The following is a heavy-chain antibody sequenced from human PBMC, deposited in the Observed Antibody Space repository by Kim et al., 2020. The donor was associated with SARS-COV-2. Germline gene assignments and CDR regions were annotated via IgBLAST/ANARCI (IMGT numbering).Heavy chain of an antibody. CDR2: MKQDGGEK. Sequence: GGSLRLSCAASGFTFSSHWMSWVRQAPGKGLEWVASMKQDGGEKYNVDSVRGRFTISRDNAKNSLFLQMNSLRAEDTAVYFCARDGGYSSNWYTYYGMDVWGQGTTVTVSS. CDR3: ARDGGYSSNWYTYYGMDV. D-gene: IGHD6-13*01. J-gene: IGHJ6*02. V-gene: IGHV3-7*01. CDR1: GFTFSSHW.